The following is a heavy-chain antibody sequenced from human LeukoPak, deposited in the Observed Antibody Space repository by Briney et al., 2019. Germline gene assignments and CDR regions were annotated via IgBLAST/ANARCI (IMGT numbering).Heavy chain of an antibody. V-gene: IGHV3-11*04. Sequence: PGGSLRLSCAPSGFTFSDYYTSWIRQAPGKGLEWVSYISSSGGAIYYAHSVRGPCTISRDDAENSLYLQLNSLRVEDTAVYYCTRWRRTNEYWGQGTLVTVSS. CDR2: ISSSGGAI. D-gene: IGHD1-1*01. CDR3: TRWRRTNEY. J-gene: IGHJ4*02. CDR1: GFTFSDYY.